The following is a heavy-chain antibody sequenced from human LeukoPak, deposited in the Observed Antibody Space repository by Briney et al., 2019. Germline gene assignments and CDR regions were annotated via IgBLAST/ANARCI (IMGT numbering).Heavy chain of an antibody. D-gene: IGHD3-22*01. CDR1: GVSFSAYY. CDR3: ARRAYDSSGYYSDY. Sequence: PSETLSLTCGVYGVSFSAYYWSWIRQPPGKGLEWIGEINHIGSTNSNPSLKSRLTISVDTSKNEFSLKLSSVTAADTAVYYCARRAYDSSGYYSDYWGQGTLVTVSS. V-gene: IGHV4-34*01. J-gene: IGHJ4*02. CDR2: INHIGST.